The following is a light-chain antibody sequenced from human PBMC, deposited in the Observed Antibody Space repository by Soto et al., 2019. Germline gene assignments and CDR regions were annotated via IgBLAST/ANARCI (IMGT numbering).Light chain of an antibody. J-gene: IGKJ1*01. V-gene: IGKV3-20*01. CDR2: GAF. CDR1: QSVPGSY. Sequence: EIVLTQSPDTLSLSPGERATLSCRASQSVPGSYLAWLQHKPGQAPRLLIYGAFSRATGIPDRFSGSGSGTDFTLPISRREPEDFAMYYCQQYTSVPWTLGQGTKVEIK. CDR3: QQYTSVPWT.